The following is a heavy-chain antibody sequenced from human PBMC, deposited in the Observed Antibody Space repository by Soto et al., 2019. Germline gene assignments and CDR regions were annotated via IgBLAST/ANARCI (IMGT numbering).Heavy chain of an antibody. V-gene: IGHV3-48*02. CDR3: EGYDSSGYYFFDY. D-gene: IGHD3-22*01. Sequence: GGSLRLSCAASGFTFSSYSMNWVRQAPGKGLEWVSYISSSSSTIYYADSVKGRFTISRDNAKNSLYLQMNSLRDEDTAVYYCEGYDSSGYYFFDYWGQGTLVTVSS. CDR2: ISSSSSTI. J-gene: IGHJ4*02. CDR1: GFTFSSYS.